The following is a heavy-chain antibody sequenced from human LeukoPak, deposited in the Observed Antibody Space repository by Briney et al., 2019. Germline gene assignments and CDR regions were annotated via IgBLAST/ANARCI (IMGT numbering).Heavy chain of an antibody. Sequence: GGSLRLSCAASGFTVSSNYMSWVRQAPGNGLEWVSVIYSGGSTYYADSVKGRFTISRDNSKNTLYLQMNSLRAEDTAVYYCASGRYYDFWSGYPIWGQGTLVTVSS. J-gene: IGHJ4*02. V-gene: IGHV3-66*01. CDR3: ASGRYYDFWSGYPI. D-gene: IGHD3-3*01. CDR1: GFTVSSNY. CDR2: IYSGGST.